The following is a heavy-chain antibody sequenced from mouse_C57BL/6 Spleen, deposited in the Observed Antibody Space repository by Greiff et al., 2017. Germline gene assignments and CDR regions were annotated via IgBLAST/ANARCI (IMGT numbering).Heavy chain of an antibody. CDR2: IYPGDGDT. V-gene: IGHV1-82*01. CDR1: GYAFSSSW. CDR3: ASYYGSRHYYAMDY. D-gene: IGHD1-1*01. J-gene: IGHJ4*01. Sequence: QVQLKESGPELVKPGASVTISCKASGYAFSSSWMNWVKQRPGKGLEWIGRIYPGDGDTNYNGKFKGKATLTADKSSSTAYMQLSSLTAEDSAVYFCASYYGSRHYYAMDYWGQGTSVTVSS.